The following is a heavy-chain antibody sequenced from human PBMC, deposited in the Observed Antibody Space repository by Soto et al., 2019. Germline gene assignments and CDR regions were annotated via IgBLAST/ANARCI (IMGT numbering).Heavy chain of an antibody. CDR3: AREILAPNGDYNWFDP. CDR1: GGTFSSYA. Sequence: QVQLVQSGAEVKKPGSSVKVSCKASGGTFSSYAISWVRQAPGQGLEWMGGIIPIFGTANYAQKFQGRVTITADEFTSXAYMELSSRRSEDTAVYYCAREILAPNGDYNWFDPWGQGTLVTVSS. D-gene: IGHD3-10*01. J-gene: IGHJ5*02. V-gene: IGHV1-69*12. CDR2: IIPIFGTA.